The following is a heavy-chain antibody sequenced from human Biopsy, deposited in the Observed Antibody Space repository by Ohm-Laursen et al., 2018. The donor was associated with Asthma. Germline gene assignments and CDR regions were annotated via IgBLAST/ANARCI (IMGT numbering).Heavy chain of an antibody. CDR1: GDAMSTSGSY. CDR2: IYYSGRT. CDR3: ARAVSSSSYWYFDL. D-gene: IGHD6-6*01. V-gene: IGHV4-39*02. J-gene: IGHJ2*01. Sequence: SETLSLTCIVSGDAMSTSGSYWGWIRRSPGKGLEWIGSIYYSGRTYYNPSLESRFTISADTSKNHFSLKVTSVTAADTAVYYCARAVSSSSYWYFDLWGRGDLVTVSS.